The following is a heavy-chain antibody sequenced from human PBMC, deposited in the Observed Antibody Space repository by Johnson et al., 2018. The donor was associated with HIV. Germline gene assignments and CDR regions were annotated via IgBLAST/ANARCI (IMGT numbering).Heavy chain of an antibody. CDR1: GFTFSSYG. V-gene: IGHV3-NL1*01. J-gene: IGHJ3*02. D-gene: IGHD4-17*01. Sequence: QVQLVESGGGVVQPGGSLRLSCAASGFTFSSYGMHWVRQAPGKGLEWVSVIYSGGSTYYADSVKGLFTISRDNSKYTLYLQMNSLRAEDTAVYYCAREVAGDYGDSPGAFDIWGQGTMVTVSS. CDR3: AREVAGDYGDSPGAFDI. CDR2: IYSGGST.